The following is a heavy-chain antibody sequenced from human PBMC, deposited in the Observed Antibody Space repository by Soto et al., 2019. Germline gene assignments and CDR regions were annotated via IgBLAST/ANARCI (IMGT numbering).Heavy chain of an antibody. V-gene: IGHV4-34*01. D-gene: IGHD2-2*01. CDR3: ARFDQLLWWFDP. J-gene: IGHJ5*02. CDR2: INHSGST. CDR1: GGSFSGYY. Sequence: SETLSLTCAVYGGSFSGYYLSWIRQPPGKGLEWIGEINHSGSTNYNPSLKSRVTISVDTSKNQFSLKLSSVTAADTAVYYCARFDQLLWWFDPWGQGTLVTVSS.